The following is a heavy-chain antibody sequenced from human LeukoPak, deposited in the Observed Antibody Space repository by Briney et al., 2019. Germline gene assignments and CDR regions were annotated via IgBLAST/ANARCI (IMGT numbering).Heavy chain of an antibody. Sequence: ASVKVSCKASGYTFTGYYMHWVRQAPGQGLEWMGWINPNSGGTNYAQKFQGRVTMTRDTSISTAYIELSRLRSDDTAVYHCAKNVVPAAEANWFDPWGQGTLVTVSS. CDR1: GYTFTGYY. D-gene: IGHD2-2*01. V-gene: IGHV1-2*02. J-gene: IGHJ5*02. CDR3: AKNVVPAAEANWFDP. CDR2: INPNSGGT.